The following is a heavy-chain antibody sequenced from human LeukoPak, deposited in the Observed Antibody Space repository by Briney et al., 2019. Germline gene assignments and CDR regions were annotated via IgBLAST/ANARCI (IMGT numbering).Heavy chain of an antibody. CDR3: ARGVGYCSGGRCPFDY. CDR1: GYSISSGCY. D-gene: IGHD2-15*01. CDR2: IYHSGST. V-gene: IGHV4-38-2*02. Sequence: SETLSLTCTVSGYSISSGCYCCWIRQPPGKGLEWIWSIYHSGSTYYNPSLESRVTISVDTSKNQFSLKVISVTAADTAVYYCARGVGYCSGGRCPFDYWGRGTQVTVSS. J-gene: IGHJ4*01.